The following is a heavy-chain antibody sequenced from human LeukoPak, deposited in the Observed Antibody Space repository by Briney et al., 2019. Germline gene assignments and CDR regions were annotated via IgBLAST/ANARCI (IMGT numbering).Heavy chain of an antibody. CDR1: GGSISRYY. CDR3: ARGYYYDSSGYYPPAEFDY. J-gene: IGHJ4*02. D-gene: IGHD3-22*01. V-gene: IGHV4-59*01. Sequence: PSETLSLTCTVSGGSISRYYWSWIRQPPGKGLEWIGYIYYSGTTNYNPSLKSRVTISVDTSKNQFSLKLSSVTAADTAVYYCARGYYYDSSGYYPPAEFDYWGQGTLVTVSS. CDR2: IYYSGTT.